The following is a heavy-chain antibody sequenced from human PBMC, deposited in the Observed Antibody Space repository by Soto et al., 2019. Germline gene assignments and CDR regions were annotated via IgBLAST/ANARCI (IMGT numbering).Heavy chain of an antibody. J-gene: IGHJ6*02. V-gene: IGHV1-69*06. CDR2: TFPIFGTA. Sequence: QVQLVQSGAEAKKPGSSVKVSCKASGGTFSSYAISWVRQAPGQGLEWMGGTFPIFGTANYAQKFQGRVTISAGKSTSTAYMELSSLRSEDTAVYYCATVDISTWIDGMDVWGQGTTVTVSS. CDR3: ATVDISTWIDGMDV. D-gene: IGHD6-13*01. CDR1: GGTFSSYA.